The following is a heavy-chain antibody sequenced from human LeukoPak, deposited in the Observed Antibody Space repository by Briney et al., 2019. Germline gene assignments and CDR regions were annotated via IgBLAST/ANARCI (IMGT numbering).Heavy chain of an antibody. CDR2: NYYTGST. J-gene: IGHJ4*02. CDR3: ARQGGGYD. D-gene: IGHD5-12*01. V-gene: IGHV4-59*08. Sequence: KPSETLSLTCTVSGVSISRHYWMWIRQPPGKGLEWLGYNYYTGSTNYNSSLGGRITILIDTSKSQFSLTLTSVTAADTAVYYCARQGGGYDWGQGILVTVSS. CDR1: GVSISRHY.